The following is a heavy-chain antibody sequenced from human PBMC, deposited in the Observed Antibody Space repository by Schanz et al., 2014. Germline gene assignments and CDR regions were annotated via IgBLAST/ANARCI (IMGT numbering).Heavy chain of an antibody. D-gene: IGHD3-22*01. CDR2: IIPILGIA. V-gene: IGHV1-69*04. Sequence: QVQLVQSGAEVKKPGSPVKVSCKSSGVTFSSYAISWVRQAPGQGLEWMGRIIPILGIATYAQKLQGRLTITADKSASTAYMELSSLRSEDTAMYYCARDSYDSSGYYYCDYWGQGTLVTVSS. CDR1: GVTFSSYA. CDR3: ARDSYDSSGYYYCDY. J-gene: IGHJ4*02.